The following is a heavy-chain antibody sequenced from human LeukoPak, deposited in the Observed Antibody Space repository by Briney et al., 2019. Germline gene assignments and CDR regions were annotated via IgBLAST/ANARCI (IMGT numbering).Heavy chain of an antibody. Sequence: PGGSLRLSCAASGFTFSSYWMSWVRQAPGKGLEWVANIKQDGSEKYYVDSVKGRFTISRDNAKSSLYLQMNSLRAEDTAVYYCARVYGIFGVVIGTFDYWGQGTLVTVSS. D-gene: IGHD3-3*01. CDR3: ARVYGIFGVVIGTFDY. CDR1: GFTFSSYW. J-gene: IGHJ4*02. CDR2: IKQDGSEK. V-gene: IGHV3-7*01.